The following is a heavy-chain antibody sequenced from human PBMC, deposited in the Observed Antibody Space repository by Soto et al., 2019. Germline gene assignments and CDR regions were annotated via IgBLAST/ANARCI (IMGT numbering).Heavy chain of an antibody. V-gene: IGHV3-30*04. Sequence: GGSLRLSSTASGFTFRSFAMHWVRQAPGKGLEWLALVSFDGRNKYYADSVKGRFTISRDNSNSTVFLQMTGLRSEDTGVYYYARPAGPFDYWGQGTLVTVSS. CDR2: VSFDGRNK. J-gene: IGHJ4*02. CDR3: ARPAGPFDY. CDR1: GFTFRSFA.